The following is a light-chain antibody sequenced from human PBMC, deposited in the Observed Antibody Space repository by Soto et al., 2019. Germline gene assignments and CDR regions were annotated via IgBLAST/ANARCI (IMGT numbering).Light chain of an antibody. CDR3: QTWGAGTVV. Sequence: QLVLTQSPSVSASLGASVKLTCTLSSGHSSYAIAWHQQQPEKGPRYLMKLNSDGSHSKGDGIPDRFSGSSSGAERYLTISRLQSEDEADYYCQTWGAGTVVFGGGTKLTVL. V-gene: IGLV4-69*01. CDR2: LNSDGSH. CDR1: SGHSSYA. J-gene: IGLJ2*01.